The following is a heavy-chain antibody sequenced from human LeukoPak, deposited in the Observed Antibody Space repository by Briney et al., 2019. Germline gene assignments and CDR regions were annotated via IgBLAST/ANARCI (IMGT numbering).Heavy chain of an antibody. CDR3: ARGPPGGQFDP. J-gene: IGHJ5*02. D-gene: IGHD3-10*01. CDR2: IYYSGSS. CDR1: GGSIISYY. V-gene: IGHV4-59*01. Sequence: SQTLSLTCTVSGGSIISYYWSWIRQPPGKVLEWIGYIYYSGSSNYKPSLKSRVTISVDTSKSQFSLKLSSVTAADTAVYYCARGPPGGQFDPWGQGTLVTVSS.